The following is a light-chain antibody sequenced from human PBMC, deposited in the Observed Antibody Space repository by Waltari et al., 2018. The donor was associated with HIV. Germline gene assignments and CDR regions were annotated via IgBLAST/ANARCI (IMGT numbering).Light chain of an antibody. V-gene: IGLV2-11*01. CDR2: DVS. CDR3: CSYAGSSTYV. J-gene: IGLJ1*01. Sequence: HSPLPHPPSVSGPPGQSVPIPSPGTSSHVGGYYYVSCSQQPPPKAPKLMIYDVSKRPSGVPDRVSVSKSCNTASLTISGRQADDEADYYCCSYAGSSTYVFGTGTKVTVL. CDR1: SSHVGGYYY.